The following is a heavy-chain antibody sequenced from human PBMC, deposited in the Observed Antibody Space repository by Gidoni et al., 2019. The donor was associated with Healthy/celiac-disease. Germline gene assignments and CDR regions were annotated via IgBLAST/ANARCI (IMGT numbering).Heavy chain of an antibody. CDR3: ARHRGNYYDSSGYQSPILGY. D-gene: IGHD3-22*01. Sequence: PQLPGSGPGLVEPSETLSPPCNVSGGSLSSSSFYRGWIRQPPGKGLEWIGSIYYSGSTYYNPSLKSRVTISVDTSKNQFSLKLSSVTAADTAVYYCARHRGNYYDSSGYQSPILGYWGQGTLVTVSS. V-gene: IGHV4-39*01. CDR1: GGSLSSSSFY. CDR2: IYYSGST. J-gene: IGHJ4*02.